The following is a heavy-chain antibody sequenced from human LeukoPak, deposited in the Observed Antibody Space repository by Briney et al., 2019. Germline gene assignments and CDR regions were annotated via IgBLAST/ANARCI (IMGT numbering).Heavy chain of an antibody. V-gene: IGHV1-18*01. CDR2: ISADNANR. CDR3: ARGGNMAPAY. Sequence: GASVKVSCKASGYTFTSYGISWVRQAPGQGLEWMGWISADNANRKYAQKFQGRVSMTTDISTSTAYMDLRSLRSDDTAVYYCARGGNMAPAYWGQGTLVTVSS. J-gene: IGHJ4*02. D-gene: IGHD2/OR15-2a*01. CDR1: GYTFTSYG.